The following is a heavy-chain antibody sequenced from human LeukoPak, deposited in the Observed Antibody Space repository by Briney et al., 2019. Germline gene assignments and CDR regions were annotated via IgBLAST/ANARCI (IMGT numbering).Heavy chain of an antibody. CDR1: GFTFSSYA. D-gene: IGHD1-26*01. Sequence: GGSLRLSCAASGFTFSSYAMHWVRQAPGKGLEWVAVISYDGSNKYYADSVKGRFTISRDNSKNTLYLQMNSLRAEDTAVYYCARDGVGPFGYWGQGTLVTVSS. CDR2: ISYDGSNK. CDR3: ARDGVGPFGY. V-gene: IGHV3-30-3*01. J-gene: IGHJ4*02.